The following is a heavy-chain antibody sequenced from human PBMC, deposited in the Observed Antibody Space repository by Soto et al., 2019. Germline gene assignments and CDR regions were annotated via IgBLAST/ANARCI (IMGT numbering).Heavy chain of an antibody. CDR3: ARDKITGLFDY. J-gene: IGHJ4*02. D-gene: IGHD2-8*02. CDR2: INHSGST. V-gene: IGHV4-34*01. Sequence: QVQLQQWGAGLLKPSETLSLTCAVYGGSFSGYYWTWIRQPPGTGLEWIGEINHSGSTNYNPSLKSRVTIPVETSMNQFSLKLTSVTAADTAVYYCARDKITGLFDYWGQGTLVTVSS. CDR1: GGSFSGYY.